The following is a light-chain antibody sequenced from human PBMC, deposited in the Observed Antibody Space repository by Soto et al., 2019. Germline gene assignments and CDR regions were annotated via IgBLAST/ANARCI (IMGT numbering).Light chain of an antibody. CDR3: QQRSNWPPEGT. J-gene: IGKJ3*01. CDR2: VAS. V-gene: IGKV3-11*01. Sequence: EIVLTQSPDTLSLSPGERATLSCRASQSVSSSLAWYQQKPGQAPRLLIYVASNRATGIPARFRGSGSGTDFTLTISSLVPEDFAVYYCQQRSNWPPEGTFGPGTKVDIK. CDR1: QSVSSS.